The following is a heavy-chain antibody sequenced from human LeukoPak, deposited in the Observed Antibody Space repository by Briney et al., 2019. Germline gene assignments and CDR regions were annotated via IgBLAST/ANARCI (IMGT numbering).Heavy chain of an antibody. CDR1: GFTFSSYW. CDR2: INSDGSWT. V-gene: IGHV3-74*01. Sequence: GGSLRLSCAASGFTFSSYWMHWVRQAPGKGLVWVSHINSDGSWTSYADSVKGRFTISKDSAKNTVYLQMNSLRAEDTAVYYCVSFYETYWGRGTLVTVSS. D-gene: IGHD2/OR15-2a*01. J-gene: IGHJ4*02. CDR3: VSFYETY.